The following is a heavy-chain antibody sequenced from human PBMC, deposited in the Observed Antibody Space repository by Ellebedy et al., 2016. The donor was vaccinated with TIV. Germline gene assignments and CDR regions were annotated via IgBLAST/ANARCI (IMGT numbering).Heavy chain of an antibody. V-gene: IGHV3-74*01. CDR2: INSDGSST. Sequence: GESLKISCAASGFTFSSYWMHWVRQAPGKGLVWVSRINSDGSSTSYADSVKGRFTISRDNAKNTLYLQMNSLRAEDTAVYYCAKVREVVAATPGFDYWGQGTPVTVSS. J-gene: IGHJ4*02. CDR1: GFTFSSYW. CDR3: AKVREVVAATPGFDY. D-gene: IGHD2-15*01.